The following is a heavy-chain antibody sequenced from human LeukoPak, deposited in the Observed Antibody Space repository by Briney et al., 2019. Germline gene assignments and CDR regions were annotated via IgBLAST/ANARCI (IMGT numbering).Heavy chain of an antibody. CDR3: ATDLGSSWSV. CDR1: GYTLTGLS. CDR2: FDPEDGET. J-gene: IGHJ4*02. V-gene: IGHV1-24*01. D-gene: IGHD6-13*01. Sequence: ASVKVSCKVAGYTLTGLSMHWVRQAPGKGLEWMGGFDPEDGETIYAQKFQGRVTMTEDTSTDTAYMELSSLRSEDPAVYYCATDLGSSWSVWGQGTLVTVSS.